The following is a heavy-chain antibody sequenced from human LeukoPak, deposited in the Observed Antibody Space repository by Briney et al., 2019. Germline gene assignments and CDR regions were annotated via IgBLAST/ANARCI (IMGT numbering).Heavy chain of an antibody. CDR1: GGTFSSYT. J-gene: IGHJ6*03. CDR2: IIPILGIA. D-gene: IGHD2-2*02. Sequence: SVKVPCKASGGTFSSYTISWVRQAPGQGLEWMGRIIPILGIANYAQKFQGRGTITADKSTSTAYMELSSLRSEDTAVYYCARETIVVVPAAILLPAYYYMDVWGKGTTVTVSS. CDR3: ARETIVVVPAAILLPAYYYMDV. V-gene: IGHV1-69*02.